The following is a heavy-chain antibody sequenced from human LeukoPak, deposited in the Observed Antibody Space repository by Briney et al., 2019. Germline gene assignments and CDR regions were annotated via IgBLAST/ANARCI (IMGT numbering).Heavy chain of an antibody. J-gene: IGHJ6*03. CDR3: ARNVFKTIAAAGSHYYYYMDV. CDR1: GFSLITSGVR. D-gene: IGHD6-13*01. CDR2: IDWDDDK. V-gene: IGHV2-70*04. Sequence: SGPALVKPTQTLTLTCTFSGFSLITSGVRVSWIRQPPGKALQWLARIDWDDDKFYSTSLKTRLTISKDTSKHQVVLTMTNMDPVDTATYYCARNVFKTIAAAGSHYYYYMDVWGKGTTVAVYS.